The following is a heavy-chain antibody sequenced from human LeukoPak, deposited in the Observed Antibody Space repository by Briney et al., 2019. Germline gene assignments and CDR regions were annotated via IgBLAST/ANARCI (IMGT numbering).Heavy chain of an antibody. Sequence: SETLSLTCTVSGGSISSGGYYWSWIRQHPGKGLEWIGYIYYSGSTYYNPFLKSRVTISVDTSKNQFSLKLSSVTAADTAVYYCARGGTAMVWDWFDPWGQGTLVTVSS. CDR3: ARGGTAMVWDWFDP. D-gene: IGHD5-18*01. CDR2: IYYSGST. CDR1: GGSISSGGYY. V-gene: IGHV4-31*03. J-gene: IGHJ5*02.